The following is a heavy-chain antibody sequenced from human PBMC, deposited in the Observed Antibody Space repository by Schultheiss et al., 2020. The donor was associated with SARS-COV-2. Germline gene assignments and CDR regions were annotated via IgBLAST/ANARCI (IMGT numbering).Heavy chain of an antibody. CDR2: ISYDGSNK. V-gene: IGHV3-30-3*01. Sequence: GESLKISCAASGFRFNNYVIDWVRQAPGKGLEWVAVISYDGSNKYYADSVKGRFTISRDNSKNTLYLHMNSLRAEDTAVYYCARDPIEQWLDRSDAEYFQHWGQGTLVTVSS. J-gene: IGHJ1*01. CDR3: ARDPIEQWLDRSDAEYFQH. D-gene: IGHD6-19*01. CDR1: GFRFNNYV.